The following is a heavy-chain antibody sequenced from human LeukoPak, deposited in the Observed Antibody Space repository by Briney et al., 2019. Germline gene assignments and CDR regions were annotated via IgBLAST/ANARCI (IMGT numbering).Heavy chain of an antibody. CDR2: IYSGGTT. Sequence: GGSLGLSCAVSGFTVSNNYMSWVRQAPGKGLAWVSVIYSGGTTYYADSVKGRFTISRDNSKNTLYLQMNSLRAEDTAVYYCARGGGGGNPFDYWGQGTLVTVSS. CDR1: GFTVSNNY. D-gene: IGHD4-23*01. CDR3: ARGGGGGNPFDY. V-gene: IGHV3-53*01. J-gene: IGHJ4*02.